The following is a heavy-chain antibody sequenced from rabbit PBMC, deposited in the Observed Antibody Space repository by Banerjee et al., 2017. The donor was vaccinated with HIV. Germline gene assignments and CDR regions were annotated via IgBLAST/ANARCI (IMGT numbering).Heavy chain of an antibody. D-gene: IGHD6-1*01. Sequence: QEQLVESGGGLVKPEGSLTLTCTASGFTFSGYWPCWVRQAPGKGLEWIACINTGDGSTYYASWAKGRFTISKTSSTTVTLQMTSLTAADTATYFCARDPDGRNYGDLWGQGTLVTVS. CDR3: ARDPDGRNYGDL. V-gene: IGHV1S45*01. J-gene: IGHJ3*01. CDR2: INTGDGST. CDR1: GFTFSGYW.